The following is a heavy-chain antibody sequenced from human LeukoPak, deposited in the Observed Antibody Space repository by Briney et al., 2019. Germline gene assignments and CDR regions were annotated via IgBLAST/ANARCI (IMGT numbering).Heavy chain of an antibody. V-gene: IGHV4-59*01. J-gene: IGHJ4*02. CDR1: GGSISSYY. Sequence: SETLSLTCTVSGGSISSYYWSWVRQPPGKGLEWIGYIYYTGSTDYNPSLKSRVAISVDTSKSQFSLKLSSVTAADTAVYYCARGSKAAPGTFDYWGQGTLVTVSS. CDR3: ARGSKAAPGTFDY. D-gene: IGHD6-13*01. CDR2: IYYTGST.